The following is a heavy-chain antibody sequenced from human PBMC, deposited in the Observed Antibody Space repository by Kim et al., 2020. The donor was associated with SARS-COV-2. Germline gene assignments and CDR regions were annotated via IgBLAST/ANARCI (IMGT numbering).Heavy chain of an antibody. CDR3: ARHFIYCSGGSCYSGWFDP. CDR1: GGSISSSSYY. V-gene: IGHV4-39*01. CDR2: IYYSGST. D-gene: IGHD2-15*01. J-gene: IGHJ5*02. Sequence: SETLSLTCTVSGGSISSSSYYWGWIRQPPGKGLEWIGSIYYSGSTYYNPSLKSRVTISVYTSKNQFSLKLSSVTAADTAVYYCARHFIYCSGGSCYSGWFDPWGQGTLVTVSS.